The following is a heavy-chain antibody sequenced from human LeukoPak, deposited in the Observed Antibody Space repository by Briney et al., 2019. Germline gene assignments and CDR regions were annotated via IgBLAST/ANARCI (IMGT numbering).Heavy chain of an antibody. CDR2: IKSKNDGGTT. CDR3: MTDLGRYFA. J-gene: IGHJ5*02. CDR1: GLTFTKAW. D-gene: IGHD3-9*01. V-gene: IGHV3-15*01. Sequence: GGSLRLSCAASGLTFTKAWMTWVRQAPGKGLEWVGRIKSKNDGGTTDYAAPVKGRFTISRDDSKTTIYLQMNSLKTEDTAVYYCMTDLGRYFACGQGTLVTVSS.